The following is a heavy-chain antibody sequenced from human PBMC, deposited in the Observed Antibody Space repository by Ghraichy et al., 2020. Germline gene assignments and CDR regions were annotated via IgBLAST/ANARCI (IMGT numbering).Heavy chain of an antibody. Sequence: GESLRLSCAASGFAFSSCAMSWVRQAPGKGLEWVSTISSTGRETYYADSVKGRFTISRDNSKSTVSLQMRGLRGEDTALYYCVDPPTTSDSWGQGTLVIVSS. CDR1: GFAFSSCA. V-gene: IGHV3-23*01. CDR3: VDPPTTSDS. D-gene: IGHD4-17*01. J-gene: IGHJ4*02. CDR2: ISSTGRET.